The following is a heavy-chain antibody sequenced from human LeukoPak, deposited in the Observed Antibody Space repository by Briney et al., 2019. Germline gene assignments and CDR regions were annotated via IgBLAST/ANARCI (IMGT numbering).Heavy chain of an antibody. V-gene: IGHV4-34*01. Sequence: SEALSLTCTVSGGSISSYYWSWIRQPPGKGLEWIGEINHSGSTNYNPSLKSRVTISVDTSKNQFSLKLSSVTAADTAVYYCARAPRDFWSGYRQYYFDYWGQGTLVTVSS. D-gene: IGHD3-3*01. CDR3: ARAPRDFWSGYRQYYFDY. CDR1: GGSISSYY. CDR2: INHSGST. J-gene: IGHJ4*02.